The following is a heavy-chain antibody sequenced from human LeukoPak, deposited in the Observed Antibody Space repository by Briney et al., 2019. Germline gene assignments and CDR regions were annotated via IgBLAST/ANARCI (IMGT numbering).Heavy chain of an antibody. CDR2: MNPNTTDT. V-gene: IGHV1-8*01. Sequence: GASVKISCKASGYTFNSYDFNWVRQAAGQGLEWMGWMNPNTTDTGYAQKFQGRVTMTRDTSISTACMELSSLRSEDTAVYYCARGVSRWDFFDYWGQGALVTVSS. CDR1: GYTFNSYD. CDR3: ARGVSRWDFFDY. J-gene: IGHJ4*02. D-gene: IGHD5-24*01.